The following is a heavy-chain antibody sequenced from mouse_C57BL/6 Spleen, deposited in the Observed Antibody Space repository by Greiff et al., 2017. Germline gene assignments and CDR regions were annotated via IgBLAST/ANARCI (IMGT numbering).Heavy chain of an antibody. J-gene: IGHJ4*01. CDR3: ARFSSNDAMDC. Sequence: QVQLQQPGAELVKPGASVKLSCKASGYTFTSYWMQWVKQRPGQGLEWIGEIDPSDSYTNYNQKFKGKATLTVDTSSSTAYMQLSSLTSEDSAVYYCARFSSNDAMDCWGQGTSVTVSS. CDR1: GYTFTSYW. D-gene: IGHD1-1*01. V-gene: IGHV1-50*01. CDR2: IDPSDSYT.